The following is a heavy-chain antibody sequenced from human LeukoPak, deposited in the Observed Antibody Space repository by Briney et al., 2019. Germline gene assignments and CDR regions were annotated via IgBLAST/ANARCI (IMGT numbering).Heavy chain of an antibody. CDR2: ILADGSKK. V-gene: IGHV3-33*01. Sequence: GGSLRLSRAASVFTLSSYGMHWVRQAPGKGLKWVAVILADGSKKYSADSMKGRFTTSRDNSKNTLYLQMNSLRVEDTAVYYCARLSSGWLIDPWGQGTLVTVSS. J-gene: IGHJ5*02. D-gene: IGHD6-19*01. CDR1: VFTLSSYG. CDR3: ARLSSGWLIDP.